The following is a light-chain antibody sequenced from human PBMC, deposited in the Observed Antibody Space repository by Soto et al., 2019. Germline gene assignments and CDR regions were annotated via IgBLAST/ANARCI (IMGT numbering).Light chain of an antibody. J-gene: IGKJ1*01. Sequence: EIVMTQSPATLPVSPGERATLSCRASQSVSSNLAWYQQKPGQAPRLLIYGASTRATGIPARFSGSGSGTEFTLTIDSLQSEDFADYFCQQYNNWPRTFGQGTKV. CDR2: GAS. V-gene: IGKV3-15*01. CDR3: QQYNNWPRT. CDR1: QSVSSN.